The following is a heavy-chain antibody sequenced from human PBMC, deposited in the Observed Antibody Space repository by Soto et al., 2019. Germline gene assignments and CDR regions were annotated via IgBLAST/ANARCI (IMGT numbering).Heavy chain of an antibody. V-gene: IGHV1-18*01. CDR3: ARAMGIAARPDAYYYYGMDV. J-gene: IGHJ6*02. Sequence: ASVKVSCKASGYTFTSYGISWVRQAPGQGLEWMGWISAYNGNTNYAQKLQGRVTMTTDTSTSTAYMEVRSLRSDDTAVYYCARAMGIAARPDAYYYYGMDVWGQGTTVTVSS. CDR2: ISAYNGNT. CDR1: GYTFTSYG. D-gene: IGHD6-6*01.